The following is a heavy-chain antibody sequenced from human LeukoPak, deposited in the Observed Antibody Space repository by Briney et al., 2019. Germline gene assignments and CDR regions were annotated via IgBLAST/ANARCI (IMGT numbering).Heavy chain of an antibody. CDR2: IYPGDSDT. J-gene: IGHJ4*02. D-gene: IGHD3-3*01. Sequence: GESLRISCKGSGYTFSSYWIGWVGQMPGKGLEWMGIIYPGDSDTRYSPSLQGQVTISVDTSIGTAYLQWSSLKASDTAIYYCARQNDFWLDYWGQGTLVTVSS. CDR3: ARQNDFWLDY. V-gene: IGHV5-51*01. CDR1: GYTFSSYW.